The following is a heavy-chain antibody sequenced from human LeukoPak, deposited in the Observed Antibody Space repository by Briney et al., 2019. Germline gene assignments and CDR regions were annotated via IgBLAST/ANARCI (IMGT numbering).Heavy chain of an antibody. Sequence: ASVKVSCKASGYTFTSNYIHWVRQAPGQGLEWMGMIYPRDGSTSYAQKFQGRVTVTRDTSTSTVHMELSGLRSEDTAVYYCARDQEAFDYWGQGTLVTVSS. CDR2: IYPRDGST. V-gene: IGHV1-46*01. CDR1: GYTFTSNY. CDR3: ARDQEAFDY. J-gene: IGHJ4*02.